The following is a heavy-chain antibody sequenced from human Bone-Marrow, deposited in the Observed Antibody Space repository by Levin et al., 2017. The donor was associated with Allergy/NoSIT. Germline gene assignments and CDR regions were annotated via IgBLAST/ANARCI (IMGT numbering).Heavy chain of an antibody. Sequence: GESLKISCAASGFTFSSYAMHWVRQAPGKGLEWVAVISYDGSNKYYADSVKGRFTISRDNSKNTLYLQMNSLRAEDTAVYYCARDSEREGRYFDWLNAFDIWGQGTMVTVSS. D-gene: IGHD3-9*01. J-gene: IGHJ3*02. V-gene: IGHV3-30-3*01. CDR2: ISYDGSNK. CDR3: ARDSEREGRYFDWLNAFDI. CDR1: GFTFSSYA.